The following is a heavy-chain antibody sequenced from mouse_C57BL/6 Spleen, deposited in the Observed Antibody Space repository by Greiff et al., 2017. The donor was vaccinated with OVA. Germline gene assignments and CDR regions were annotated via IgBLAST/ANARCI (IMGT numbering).Heavy chain of an antibody. Sequence: VQLQQSGAELVRPGASVTLSCKASGYTFTDYEMHWVKQTPVHGLEWIGAIDPETGGTAYHQKFKGKAILTADKSSSTAYMELRSLTSEDSAVYYCTRRSYDYDCLDYWGQGTTLTVSS. CDR3: TRRSYDYDCLDY. CDR2: IDPETGGT. CDR1: GYTFTDYE. D-gene: IGHD2-4*01. J-gene: IGHJ2*01. V-gene: IGHV1-15*01.